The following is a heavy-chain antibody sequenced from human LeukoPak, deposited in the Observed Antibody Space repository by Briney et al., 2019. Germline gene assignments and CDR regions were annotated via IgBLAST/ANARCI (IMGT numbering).Heavy chain of an antibody. D-gene: IGHD3-22*01. Sequence: PGGSLRLSCAASGFTFSSYGMHWVRQAPGKGLEWVAVICYDGSNKYYADSVKGRFTISRDNSKNTLYLQMHSLRAEDTAVYYCARQTSGYPWYFDYWGQGTLVTVSS. CDR2: ICYDGSNK. V-gene: IGHV3-33*01. CDR3: ARQTSGYPWYFDY. CDR1: GFTFSSYG. J-gene: IGHJ4*02.